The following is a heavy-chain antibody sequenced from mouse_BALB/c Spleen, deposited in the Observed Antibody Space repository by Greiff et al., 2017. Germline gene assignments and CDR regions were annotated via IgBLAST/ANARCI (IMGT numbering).Heavy chain of an antibody. CDR1: GFTFSSYA. CDR2: INSNGGST. CDR3: AREALYGYYAMDY. Sequence: EVQVVESGGGLVKPGGSLKLSCAASGFTFSSYAMSWVRQTPDKRLELVATINSNGGSTYYPDSVKGRFTISRDNAKNTLYLQMSSLKSEDTAMYYCAREALYGYYAMDYWGQGTSVTVSA. D-gene: IGHD1-1*01. V-gene: IGHV5-6-3*01. J-gene: IGHJ4*01.